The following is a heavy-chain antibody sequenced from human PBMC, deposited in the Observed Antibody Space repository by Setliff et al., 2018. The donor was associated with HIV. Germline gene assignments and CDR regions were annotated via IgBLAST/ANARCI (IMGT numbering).Heavy chain of an antibody. CDR3: ARHHPSVAVAGPFDR. V-gene: IGHV4-34*12. CDR1: GASFSDYY. Sequence: SETLSLTCAVYGASFSDYYWSWIRQPPGKGLEWIGEIFHSGSTTYNPSLKSRVTISVDMSKNQFSLKLTSVTAADTAVYYCARHHPSVAVAGPFDRWGQGALVTVSS. CDR2: IFHSGST. J-gene: IGHJ4*02. D-gene: IGHD6-19*01.